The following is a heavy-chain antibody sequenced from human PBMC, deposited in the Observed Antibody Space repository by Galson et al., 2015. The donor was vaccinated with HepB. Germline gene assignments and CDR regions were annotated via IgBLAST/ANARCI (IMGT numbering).Heavy chain of an antibody. V-gene: IGHV6-1*01. CDR2: TYYRSKWST. CDR1: GDSVSGNSVG. CDR3: AKSIHLGRGFDS. D-gene: IGHD7-27*01. Sequence: CAISGDSVSGNSVGWNWIRQSPSRGLEWLGRTYYRSKWSTAYAVSVKSRITINPDTSKNQFSPQLNSVTPEDTAVYYCAKSIHLGRGFDSWGQGTLVTVS. J-gene: IGHJ4*02.